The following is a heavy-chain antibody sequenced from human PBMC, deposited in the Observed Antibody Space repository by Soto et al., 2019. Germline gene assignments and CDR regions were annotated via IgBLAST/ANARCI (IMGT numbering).Heavy chain of an antibody. CDR2: ISYDGSNK. CDR1: GFTFSSYA. J-gene: IGHJ4*02. CDR3: ARDRAPSVVPGFVVVPYYFDY. D-gene: IGHD2-15*01. V-gene: IGHV3-30-3*01. Sequence: PGGSLRLSCAASGFTFSSYAMHWVRQAPGKGLEWVAVISYDGSNKYYADSVKGRFTISRDNSKNTLYLQMNSLRAEDTAVYYCARDRAPSVVPGFVVVPYYFDYWAQGTLVTFSS.